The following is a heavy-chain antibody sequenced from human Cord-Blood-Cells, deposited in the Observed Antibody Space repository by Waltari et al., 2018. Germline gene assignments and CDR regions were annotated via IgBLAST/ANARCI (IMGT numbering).Heavy chain of an antibody. V-gene: IGHV3-33*01. Sequence: QVQLVESGGGVVQPGRSLRLSCAASGFTFSSYGMHWVRQAPGKGLEGVGCVAVIWYDGSNKYYADSVKGRFTISRDNSKNTLYLQMNSLRAEDTAVYYCARGDVLRYFDWLLHPDYWGQGTLVTVSS. J-gene: IGHJ4*02. D-gene: IGHD3-9*01. CDR2: IWYDGSNK. CDR3: ARGDVLRYFDWLLHPDY. CDR1: GFTFSSYG.